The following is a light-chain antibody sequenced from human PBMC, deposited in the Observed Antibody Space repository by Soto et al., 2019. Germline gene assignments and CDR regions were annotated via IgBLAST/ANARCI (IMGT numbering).Light chain of an antibody. V-gene: IGLV2-14*03. Sequence: QSVLTQHASVSGSPGQSITISCTGTSSDVGDYNYVSWYQQYPGKAPKLMIYDVSNRPSGVSNRFSGSKSGNTASLTISGLQAEDEADYYCSSYTISSTLVFGTGTKLTVL. J-gene: IGLJ1*01. CDR1: SSDVGDYNY. CDR2: DVS. CDR3: SSYTISSTLV.